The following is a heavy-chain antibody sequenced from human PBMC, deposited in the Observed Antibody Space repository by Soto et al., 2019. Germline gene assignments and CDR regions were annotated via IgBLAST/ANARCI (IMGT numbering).Heavy chain of an antibody. J-gene: IGHJ6*02. D-gene: IGHD1-26*01. V-gene: IGHV6-1*01. CDR2: TYYRSKWYN. CDR3: ARAGAVPGHYYYYYGMDV. Sequence: SQTLSLTCAISGDSVSSNSAAWNWIRQSPSRGLEWLGRTYYRSKWYNDYVVSVKSRITINPDTSKNQFSLQLNSVTPEDTAVYYCARAGAVPGHYYYYYGMDVWGQGTTVTVSS. CDR1: GDSVSSNSAA.